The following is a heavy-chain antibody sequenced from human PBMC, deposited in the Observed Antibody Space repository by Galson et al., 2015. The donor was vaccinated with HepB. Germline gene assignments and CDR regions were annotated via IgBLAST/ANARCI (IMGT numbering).Heavy chain of an antibody. D-gene: IGHD3-10*01. Sequence: SLRLSCAASGFTFSSYAMHWVRQAPGKGLEWVAVISYDGSNKYYADSVKGRFTISRDNSKNTLYLQMNSLRAEDTAVYYCARGDYGSGSYIWGQGTLVTVSS. CDR3: ARGDYGSGSYI. J-gene: IGHJ4*02. V-gene: IGHV3-30*04. CDR1: GFTFSSYA. CDR2: ISYDGSNK.